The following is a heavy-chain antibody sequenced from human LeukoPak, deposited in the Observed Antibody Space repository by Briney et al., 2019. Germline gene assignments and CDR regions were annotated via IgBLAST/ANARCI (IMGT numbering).Heavy chain of an antibody. V-gene: IGHV3-23*01. CDR3: AAQGYCSGGSCSPRAGALDI. Sequence: GGSLILSCAASGFTFSSYAMSWVRQAPGKGLEWVSAISGSGGSTYYADSVKGRFTISRDNSKNTLYLQMNSLRAEDTAVYYCAAQGYCSGGSCSPRAGALDIWGQGTMVTVSS. CDR2: ISGSGGST. CDR1: GFTFSSYA. D-gene: IGHD2-15*01. J-gene: IGHJ3*02.